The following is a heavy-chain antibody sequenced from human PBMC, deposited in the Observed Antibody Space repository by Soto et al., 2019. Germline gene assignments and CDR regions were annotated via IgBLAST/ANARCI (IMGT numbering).Heavy chain of an antibody. J-gene: IGHJ4*02. V-gene: IGHV3-21*01. CDR3: ARESEDLTSNFDY. CDR1: GFTFTRYS. CDR2: ISSTTNYI. Sequence: GGSLRLSCAASGFTFTRYSINWVRQAPGKGLEWVSSISSTTNYIYYADSMKGRFTVSRDNAKNSVYLEMNSLSAEDTAVYYCARESEDLTSNFDYWGQGTLVTVSS.